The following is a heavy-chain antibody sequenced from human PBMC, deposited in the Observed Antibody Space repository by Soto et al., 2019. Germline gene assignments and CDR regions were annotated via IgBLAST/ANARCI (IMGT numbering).Heavy chain of an antibody. CDR3: ARGLYSSSWYVDS. CDR1: GASTSSGGFF. V-gene: IGHV4-31*03. J-gene: IGHJ4*02. CDR2: IYRSGTT. D-gene: IGHD6-13*01. Sequence: QVQLQESGPGLVKASQSMSLTCTVSGASTSSGGFFWSWIRQQPGKGLEWIGHIYRSGTTYYNPSXXXRXXISVDTSKNQFSLRVTSVTAADTAVYYCARGLYSSSWYVDSWGQGTLATVSS.